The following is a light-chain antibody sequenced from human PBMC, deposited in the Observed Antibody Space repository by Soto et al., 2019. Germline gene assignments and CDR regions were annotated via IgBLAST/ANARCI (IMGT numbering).Light chain of an antibody. CDR3: SSYTSSSTWL. V-gene: IGLV2-11*01. Sequence: QSALTQPRSVSGSPGQSVTISCTGTSSDVGGYNYVSWYQQHPGKAPKLMIYDVSKRPSGVPDRFSGSKSANTASLTISGLQAGDEADYYCSSYTSSSTWLFGGGTKLTVL. CDR2: DVS. CDR1: SSDVGGYNY. J-gene: IGLJ3*02.